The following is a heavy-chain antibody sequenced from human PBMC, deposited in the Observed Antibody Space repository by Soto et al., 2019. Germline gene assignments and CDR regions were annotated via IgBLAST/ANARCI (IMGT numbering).Heavy chain of an antibody. D-gene: IGHD4-17*01. J-gene: IGHJ5*02. V-gene: IGHV3-15*01. Sequence: EVQLVESGGDLVKPGGSLRLSCAASEFTFANAWISWVRQAPGKGLEWVGRIKSKADGGTTDYAAPVKGRFTISRDASQNTLYLQMNSLKTEDTAVYYCPSLYYGPWGQGTLVTVSS. CDR2: IKSKADGGTT. CDR3: PSLYYGP. CDR1: EFTFANAW.